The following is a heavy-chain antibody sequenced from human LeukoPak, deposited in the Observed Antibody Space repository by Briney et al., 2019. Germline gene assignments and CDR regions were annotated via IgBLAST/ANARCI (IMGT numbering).Heavy chain of an antibody. Sequence: PGGSLRLSCAASGLTFSSYAMHWVRQAPGKGLEWVAVISYDGSNKYYADSVKGQFTISRDNSKSTLYLQMNSLRAEDTAVYYCARDWYDSSGYLVYWGQGTLVTVSS. CDR3: ARDWYDSSGYLVY. CDR1: GLTFSSYA. V-gene: IGHV3-30-3*01. D-gene: IGHD3-22*01. J-gene: IGHJ4*02. CDR2: ISYDGSNK.